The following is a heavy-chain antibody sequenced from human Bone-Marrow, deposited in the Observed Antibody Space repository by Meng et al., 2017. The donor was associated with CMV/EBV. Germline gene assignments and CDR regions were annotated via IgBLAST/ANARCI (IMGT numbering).Heavy chain of an antibody. V-gene: IGHV3-9*01. CDR3: ASGLFGAVTTAY. CDR1: GFTFDDYA. Sequence: SLKISCAASGFTFDDYAMHWVRQAPGKGLEWVSGISWNSGSIGYADSVKGRFTISRDNAKNSLYLQMNSLRAEDTAVYYCASGLFGAVTTAYWGQGKLVNVSS. CDR2: ISWNSGSI. D-gene: IGHD3-3*01. J-gene: IGHJ4*02.